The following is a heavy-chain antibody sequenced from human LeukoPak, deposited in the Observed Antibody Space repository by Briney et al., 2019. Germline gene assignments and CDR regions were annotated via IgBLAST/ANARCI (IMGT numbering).Heavy chain of an antibody. J-gene: IGHJ4*02. V-gene: IGHV4-39*01. CDR2: IYYSGST. D-gene: IGHD1-1*01. Sequence: KSSETLSLTCTVSGGSISSSSYYWGWIRQPPGKGLEWIGSIYYSGSTYYNPPLKSRVTISVDTSKNQFSLKLSSVTAADTAVYYCARPKSVGTIDYWGQGTLVTVSS. CDR3: ARPKSVGTIDY. CDR1: GGSISSSSYY.